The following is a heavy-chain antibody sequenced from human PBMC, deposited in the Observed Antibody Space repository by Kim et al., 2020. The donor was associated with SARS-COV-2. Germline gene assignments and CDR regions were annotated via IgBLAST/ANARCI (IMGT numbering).Heavy chain of an antibody. V-gene: IGHV5-51*01. Sequence: SPSVKGQVTISAEESISTAYLQWSSLKASDTAMYYCARNSPATYYYMDVWGKGTTVTVSS. J-gene: IGHJ6*03. D-gene: IGHD2-21*01. CDR3: ARNSPATYYYMDV.